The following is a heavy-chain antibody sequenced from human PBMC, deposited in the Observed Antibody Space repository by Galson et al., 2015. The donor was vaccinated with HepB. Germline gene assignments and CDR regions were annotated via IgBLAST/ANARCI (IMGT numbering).Heavy chain of an antibody. V-gene: IGHV3-23*01. CDR3: AKGSGGWHHYYMDV. CDR1: GLTFSTYA. D-gene: IGHD3-3*01. J-gene: IGHJ6*03. CDR2: ISAGGGSI. Sequence: ALRLSCAVSGLTFSTYAMSWVRRAPGKGLEWVSEISAGGGSIDYADSVKGRFTISRDNSKDTLYLQMNNLRVGDTAVYYCAKGSGGWHHYYMDVWGKGTTVTVS.